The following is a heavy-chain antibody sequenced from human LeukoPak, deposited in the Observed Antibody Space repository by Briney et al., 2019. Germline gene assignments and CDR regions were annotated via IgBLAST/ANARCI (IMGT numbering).Heavy chain of an antibody. Sequence: QTGGSLRLSCAASGFTFSSYSMTWVRQAPGKGPEWVSYISSSSSTIYYADSVKGRFTISRDNAKNSLYLQMNSLRAEDTAVYYCARADIVVVPAAGTKRSYYYYGMDVWGQGTTVTVSS. J-gene: IGHJ6*02. CDR3: ARADIVVVPAAGTKRSYYYYGMDV. CDR2: ISSSSSTI. D-gene: IGHD2-2*01. CDR1: GFTFSSYS. V-gene: IGHV3-48*01.